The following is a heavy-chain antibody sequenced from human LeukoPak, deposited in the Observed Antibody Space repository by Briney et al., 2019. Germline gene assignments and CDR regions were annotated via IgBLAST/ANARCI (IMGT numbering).Heavy chain of an antibody. CDR1: GFTFSSYS. Sequence: PGGSLRLSCAASGFTFSSYSMNWVRQAPGKGLEWVSSISSSSSYIYYADSVKGRFTISRDNAKNSLYLQMNSLRAEDTAVYYCARDRFLETYSSSWYYVGQSGSPNDYWGQGTLVTVSS. V-gene: IGHV3-21*01. CDR2: ISSSSSYI. J-gene: IGHJ4*02. CDR3: ARDRFLETYSSSWYYVGQSGSPNDY. D-gene: IGHD6-13*01.